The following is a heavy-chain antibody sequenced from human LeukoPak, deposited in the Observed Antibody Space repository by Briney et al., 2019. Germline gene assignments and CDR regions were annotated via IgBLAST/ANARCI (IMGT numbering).Heavy chain of an antibody. Sequence: PSETLSLTCTVSGGSISSYHWSWIRQPPGKGLESIGYIYSSGSTHYNPSLKSRVTISVDTSKNQFSLKLRSVPAADTAVYYCARARNYYDSSGFYYEGDAFDIWGQGTMVTVSS. CDR1: GGSISSYH. D-gene: IGHD3-22*01. V-gene: IGHV4-59*01. CDR3: ARARNYYDSSGFYYEGDAFDI. J-gene: IGHJ3*02. CDR2: IYSSGST.